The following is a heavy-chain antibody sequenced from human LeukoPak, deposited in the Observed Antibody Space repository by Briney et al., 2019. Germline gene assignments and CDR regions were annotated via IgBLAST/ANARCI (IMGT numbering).Heavy chain of an antibody. CDR1: GGTFSSYA. Sequence: ASVKVSCKASGGTFSSYAISWVRPAPGQGLEWMGGIIPIFGTANYAQKFQGRVTITADESTSTAYMELSSLRSEDTAVYYCARDDITMVRGVRENWCDPWGQGTLVTVSS. CDR3: ARDDITMVRGVRENWCDP. V-gene: IGHV1-69*13. J-gene: IGHJ5*02. D-gene: IGHD3-10*01. CDR2: IIPIFGTA.